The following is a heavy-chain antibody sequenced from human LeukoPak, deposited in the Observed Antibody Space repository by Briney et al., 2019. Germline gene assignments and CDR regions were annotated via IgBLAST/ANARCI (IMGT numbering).Heavy chain of an antibody. CDR1: GYTFTGYY. J-gene: IGHJ3*02. CDR3: ARDVGASRDYAFDI. V-gene: IGHV1-2*02. CDR2: INPNSGGT. Sequence: ASVKVSCKASGYTFTGYYMHWVRQAPGQGLEWMGWINPNSGGTNYAQKFQGRVTMTRDTSISTAYMELSRLRSDDTAVYYCARDVGASRDYAFDIWGQGTMVTVSS. D-gene: IGHD1-26*01.